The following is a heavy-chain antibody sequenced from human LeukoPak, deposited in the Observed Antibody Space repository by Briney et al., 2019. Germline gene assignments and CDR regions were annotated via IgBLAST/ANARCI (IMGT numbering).Heavy chain of an antibody. Sequence: SETLSLTCTVSGGSISSGGYYWSWIRQHPGKGLEWIGYIYYSGSTYYNPSLKSRVTISVDKSKNQFSLKLSSVTAADTAVYYCARATRYSSSWYDYWGQGTLVTVSS. J-gene: IGHJ4*02. CDR1: GGSISSGGYY. CDR2: IYYSGST. D-gene: IGHD6-13*01. CDR3: ARATRYSSSWYDY. V-gene: IGHV4-31*03.